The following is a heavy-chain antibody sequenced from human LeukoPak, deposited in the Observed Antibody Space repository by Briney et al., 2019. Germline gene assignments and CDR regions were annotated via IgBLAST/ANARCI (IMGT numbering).Heavy chain of an antibody. V-gene: IGHV3-74*01. D-gene: IGHD6-6*01. Sequence: GGPLRLSCAASGFTFSTSWMNWVPQAPGRGPVWVSRVSPDGSATAYADSVKGRFTVSRDNAKNALYLQMNSLRADDTAVYYCRYGSSSGDYWGQGSLVTVSS. CDR2: VSPDGSAT. CDR1: GFTFSTSW. CDR3: RYGSSSGDY. J-gene: IGHJ4*02.